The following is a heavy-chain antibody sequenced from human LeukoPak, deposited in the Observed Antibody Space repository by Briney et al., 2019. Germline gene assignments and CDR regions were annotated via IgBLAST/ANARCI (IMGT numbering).Heavy chain of an antibody. V-gene: IGHV3-23*01. D-gene: IGHD6-13*01. J-gene: IGHJ3*02. CDR3: AKTDEDSSSWSWTYDAFDI. CDR2: ISGSGTIT. Sequence: PGGSLRLSCTASGFTFFNYAMNWVRQAPGKGLEWVSTISGSGTITYYAESLKGRFTISTDNAENSLYLQVNSLRAEDTAVYYCAKTDEDSSSWSWTYDAFDIWGQGTMVTVSS. CDR1: GFTFFNYA.